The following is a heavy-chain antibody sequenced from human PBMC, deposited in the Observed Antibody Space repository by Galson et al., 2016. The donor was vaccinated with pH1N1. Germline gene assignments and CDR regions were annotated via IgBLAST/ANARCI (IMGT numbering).Heavy chain of an antibody. CDR2: INPSGCRT. D-gene: IGHD6-19*01. Sequence: SVKVSCKASGYTFTSYYMHWVRQAPGQGLEWMGIINPSGCRTSYAQKFQGRVTMTRDTSTSTVYVELSSLRSEDTALYYCTRALNLVAAPNRPYNWFDPWGQGTLVTVSS. CDR3: TRALNLVAAPNRPYNWFDP. V-gene: IGHV1-46*01. J-gene: IGHJ5*02. CDR1: GYTFTSYY.